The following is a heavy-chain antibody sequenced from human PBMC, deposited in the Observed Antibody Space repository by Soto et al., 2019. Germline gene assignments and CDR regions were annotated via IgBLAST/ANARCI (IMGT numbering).Heavy chain of an antibody. CDR1: GFTFSRYW. CDR3: GRDQTMAGPTTLDY. Sequence: EVQLVESGGGLVQPGGSLRLSCAASGFTFSRYWMHWVRQAPGKGLVWVSRISSDGSNIIYADSVKGRFTISRDDAKNTLYLHMTNLRDEDTAVYYCGRDQTMAGPTTLDYWGQGALVTVSS. CDR2: ISSDGSNI. J-gene: IGHJ4*02. D-gene: IGHD6-19*01. V-gene: IGHV3-74*01.